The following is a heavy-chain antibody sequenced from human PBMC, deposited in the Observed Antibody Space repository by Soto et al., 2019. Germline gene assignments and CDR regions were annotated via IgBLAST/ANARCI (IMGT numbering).Heavy chain of an antibody. CDR2: ISSSGSTI. V-gene: IGHV3-11*01. D-gene: IGHD3-22*01. CDR3: AREGVYYDSSGYYRSGAFDI. Sequence: GGSLRLSCAASGFTFSDYYMSWIRQAPGKGLEWVSYISSSGSTIYYADSVKGRFTISGDNAKNSLYLQMNSLRAEDTAVYYCAREGVYYDSSGYYRSGAFDIWGQGTMVTVSS. J-gene: IGHJ3*02. CDR1: GFTFSDYY.